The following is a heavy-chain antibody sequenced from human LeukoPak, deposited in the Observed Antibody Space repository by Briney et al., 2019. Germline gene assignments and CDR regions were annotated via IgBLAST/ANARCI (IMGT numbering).Heavy chain of an antibody. CDR1: GFTFYNYA. D-gene: IGHD1-26*01. J-gene: IGHJ6*03. CDR2: ISASGGNT. CDR3: ARQVELLGYYYMDV. V-gene: IGHV3-23*01. Sequence: GGSLRLSCAASGFTFYNYAMSWVRQAPAKGLEWVSGISASGGNTYYADSVKGRFTISRDNSKSTLYVQMNSLRAEDTAVYYCARQVELLGYYYMDVWGKGTTVTVSS.